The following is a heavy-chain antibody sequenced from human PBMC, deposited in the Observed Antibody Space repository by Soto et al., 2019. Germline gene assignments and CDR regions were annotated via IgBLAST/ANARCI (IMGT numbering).Heavy chain of an antibody. V-gene: IGHV4-59*01. Sequence: PSETLSLTCTVSGGSISRYYWSWIRQSPGKGLEWIGYLYHSGSTNYNPSLKSRVTIAVDTSKSQLSLQLSSVTAADTAAYYCARSIMGAPYYLDSWGQGTLVTVSS. CDR2: LYHSGST. CDR1: GGSISRYY. J-gene: IGHJ4*02. CDR3: ARSIMGAPYYLDS. D-gene: IGHD1-26*01.